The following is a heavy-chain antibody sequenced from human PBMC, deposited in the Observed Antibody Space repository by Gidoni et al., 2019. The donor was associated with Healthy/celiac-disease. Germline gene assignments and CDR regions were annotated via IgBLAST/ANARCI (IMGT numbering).Heavy chain of an antibody. V-gene: IGHV1-8*01. CDR1: GYTFTSYD. D-gene: IGHD3-3*01. J-gene: IGHJ4*02. CDR2: MNPNSGNT. CDR3: ARVGYDFWSGYQYYFDY. Sequence: QVQLVQSGAEVKKPGASVQVSFKASGYTFTSYDINWVRQATGQGLEWMGWMNPNSGNTGYAQKFQGRVTMTRNTSISTAYMELSSLRSEDTAVYYCARVGYDFWSGYQYYFDYWGQGTLVTVSS.